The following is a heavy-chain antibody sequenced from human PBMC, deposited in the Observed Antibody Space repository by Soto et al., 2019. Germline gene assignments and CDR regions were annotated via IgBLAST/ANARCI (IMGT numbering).Heavy chain of an antibody. D-gene: IGHD3-10*01. CDR2: IYYSGST. Sequence: SETLSLTCTVSGGSISSYYWSWIRQPPGKGLEWIGYIYYSGSTNYNPSLKSRVTISVDTSKNQFSLKLSSVTAADTAVYYCARRAVGFGEYYYYYMDGWGKGTTVTVSS. CDR1: GGSISSYY. CDR3: ARRAVGFGEYYYYYMDG. V-gene: IGHV4-59*01. J-gene: IGHJ6*03.